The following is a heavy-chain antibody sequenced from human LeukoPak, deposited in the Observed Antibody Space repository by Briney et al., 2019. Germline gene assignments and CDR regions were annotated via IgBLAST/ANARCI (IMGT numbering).Heavy chain of an antibody. V-gene: IGHV3-48*01. J-gene: IGHJ6*03. D-gene: IGHD5-12*01. CDR2: ISSSSSTI. CDR1: GFTFSNYE. CDR3: AKGGGYEAQYYYYYLDV. Sequence: GGSLRLSCAASGFTFSNYEMNWIRQAPGKGLEWVSYISSSSSTIYYADSVKGRFTISRDNSKNTLYLQMKSLRAEDTAVYYCAKGGGYEAQYYYYYLDVWGKGTTVTISS.